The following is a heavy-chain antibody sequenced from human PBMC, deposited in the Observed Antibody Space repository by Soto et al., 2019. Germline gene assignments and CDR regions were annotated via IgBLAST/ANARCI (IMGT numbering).Heavy chain of an antibody. D-gene: IGHD6-6*01. V-gene: IGHV4-30-4*01. Sequence: SETLSLTCTVSGGSICRGAYFWRWLRHPPGKGLEWIGYIYYSGSTYYNPSLKSRVTISVDTSKNQFSLKLSSVTAADTAVYYWATAYSSSSGEFDYWGQGTLVTVSS. J-gene: IGHJ4*02. CDR1: GGSICRGAYF. CDR2: IYYSGST. CDR3: ATAYSSSSGEFDY.